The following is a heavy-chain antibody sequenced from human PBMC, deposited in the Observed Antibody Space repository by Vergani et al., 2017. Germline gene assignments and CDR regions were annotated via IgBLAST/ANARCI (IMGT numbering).Heavy chain of an antibody. V-gene: IGHV4-38-2*01. CDR3: ARYGDWSFDL. J-gene: IGHJ2*01. D-gene: IGHD3-10*01. CDR2: IYHSGST. Sequence: QVQLQESGPGLVKPSETLSLTCAVSGYSISSGYYWGWIRQPPGKGLEWIGNIYHSGSTYYNPSLKSRVTISRDTSKNQCSLKLSSVTATDTAVYYCARYGDWSFDLWGRGTLVTVSS. CDR1: GYSISSGYY.